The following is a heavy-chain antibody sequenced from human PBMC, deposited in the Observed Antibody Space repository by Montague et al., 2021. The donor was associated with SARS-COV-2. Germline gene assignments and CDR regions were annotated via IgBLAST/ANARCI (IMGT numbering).Heavy chain of an antibody. CDR2: INHSGST. Sequence: ETLSLTCAVYGGSSSGYYWSWIRQPPGKGLEWIGEINHSGSTNYNPSLKSRVTISVDTSKNQFSLKLSSVTAADTAVYYCARVRYYGSGTSLGMDVWGQGTTVTVSS. D-gene: IGHD3-10*01. V-gene: IGHV4-34*01. CDR3: ARVRYYGSGTSLGMDV. J-gene: IGHJ6*02. CDR1: GGSSSGYY.